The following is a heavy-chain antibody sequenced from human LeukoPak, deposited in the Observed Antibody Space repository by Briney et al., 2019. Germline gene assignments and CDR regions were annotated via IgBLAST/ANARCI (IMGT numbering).Heavy chain of an antibody. J-gene: IGHJ4*02. CDR2: ISGDGGST. CDR3: AKDFGRNLGGPGY. V-gene: IGHV3-23*01. Sequence: GGSLRLSCAASGFSFSTYTMVWVRQAPGWGLEWVSGISGDGGSTYYTDAVKGRFAISRDNSKSTLYLEMNSLRAEDTAMYYCAKDFGRNLGGPGYWGRGTLVTVSS. CDR1: GFSFSTYT. D-gene: IGHD3-10*01.